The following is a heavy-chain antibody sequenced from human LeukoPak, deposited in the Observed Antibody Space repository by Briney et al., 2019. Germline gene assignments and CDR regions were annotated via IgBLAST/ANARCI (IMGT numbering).Heavy chain of an antibody. V-gene: IGHV1-2*02. D-gene: IGHD3-16*01. J-gene: IGHJ6*03. CDR1: GYTFTGYY. CDR3: ARAPTRIRMIRYYMDV. Sequence: ASVKVSCKASGYTFTGYYMHWVRQAPGQGLEWMGWINPNSGGTNYAQKFQGRVTMTRDTSISTAYMELSRLRSDDTAVYYCARAPTRIRMIRYYMDVWGKGTTVTVSS. CDR2: INPNSGGT.